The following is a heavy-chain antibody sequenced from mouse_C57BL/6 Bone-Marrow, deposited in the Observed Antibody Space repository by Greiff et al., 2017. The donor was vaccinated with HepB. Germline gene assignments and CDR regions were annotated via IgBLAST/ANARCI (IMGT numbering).Heavy chain of an antibody. CDR3: TRSRGAVEDY. CDR2: IYPGNSDT. J-gene: IGHJ2*01. Sequence: VQLPQSGTVLARPGASVTMSCKTSGYTFTSYWMPWVKQRPGQGLAWIGAIYPGNSDTSYNQKFKGQAKLTAVTSASTAYMELSSLTNEDSAVYYCTRSRGAVEDYWGQGTTLTVAS. D-gene: IGHD1-1*01. V-gene: IGHV1-5*01. CDR1: GYTFTSYW.